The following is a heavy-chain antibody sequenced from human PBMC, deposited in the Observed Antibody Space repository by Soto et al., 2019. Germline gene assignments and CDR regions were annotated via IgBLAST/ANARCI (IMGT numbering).Heavy chain of an antibody. CDR1: CGSISVGNYF. Sequence: SETQSLTSTVSCGSISVGNYFWSWIRQPPWEGLEWIGYIYYSGSTYYNPSLKSRVTISVDTSKNQFSLKLSSVTAADTAVYYCARDSLDYSNYYYYGMDVWGQGTTVIGSS. V-gene: IGHV4-30-4*01. CDR2: IYYSGST. D-gene: IGHD4-4*01. CDR3: ARDSLDYSNYYYYGMDV. J-gene: IGHJ6*02.